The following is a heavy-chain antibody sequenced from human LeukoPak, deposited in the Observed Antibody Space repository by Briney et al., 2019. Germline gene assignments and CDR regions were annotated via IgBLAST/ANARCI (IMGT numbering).Heavy chain of an antibody. J-gene: IGHJ4*02. CDR3: ARRAGDHYYFDY. Sequence: GASVKVSCKASGYIFTSYYMHWVRQAPGQGLEWMGIINPSSGSTRYAQKCQDRVKMTRDTSRSTVYMELSSLRSEDTAVYYCARRAGDHYYFDYWGQGTLVTVSS. CDR1: GYIFTSYY. V-gene: IGHV1-46*01. D-gene: IGHD7-27*01. CDR2: INPSSGST.